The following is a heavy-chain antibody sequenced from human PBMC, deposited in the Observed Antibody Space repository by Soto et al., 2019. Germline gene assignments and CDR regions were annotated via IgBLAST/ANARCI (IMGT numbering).Heavy chain of an antibody. J-gene: IGHJ4*02. Sequence: EVQLVESGGGLVQPGGSLKLSCAASGFTFSGSDIHWVRQASGEGLEWVGHIRSKAHSYATGYTVSVKGRFTISRDDSKNTAYLQMNSLKTEDTAVYYCTCGSYFDYWGQGTRVTVSS. CDR3: TCGSYFDY. D-gene: IGHD1-26*01. CDR2: IRSKAHSYAT. CDR1: GFTFSGSD. V-gene: IGHV3-73*02.